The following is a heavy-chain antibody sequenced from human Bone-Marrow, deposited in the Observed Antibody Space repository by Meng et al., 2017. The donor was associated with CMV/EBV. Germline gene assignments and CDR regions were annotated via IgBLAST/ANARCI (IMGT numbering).Heavy chain of an antibody. CDR2: INPNSGGT. Sequence: ASVKVSCKASGYTFTGYYLHWVRQAPGQGLEWMGWINPNSGGTNYAQKFQGRVTMTRDTSISTAYMELSRLRSDDTAVYYCARESSDHTDKADDWGQGTLVTVSS. J-gene: IGHJ4*02. V-gene: IGHV1-2*02. CDR1: GYTFTGYY. D-gene: IGHD3-22*01. CDR3: ARESSDHTDKADD.